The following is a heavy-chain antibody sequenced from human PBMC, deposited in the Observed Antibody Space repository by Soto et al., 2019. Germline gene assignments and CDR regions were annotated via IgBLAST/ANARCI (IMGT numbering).Heavy chain of an antibody. CDR1: GGSISSSSYY. V-gene: IGHV4-39*01. D-gene: IGHD5-18*01. CDR2: IYYSGST. J-gene: IGHJ4*02. CDR3: ARQLSSYGPVEY. Sequence: QLQLQESGPGLVKPSETLSLTCTVSGGSISSSSYYWGWIRQPPGKGLEWIGSIYYSGSTYYNPSLKSRITISVATAKNQFSLKLSSVTAADTAVYYFARQLSSYGPVEYWGQGTLVTVSS.